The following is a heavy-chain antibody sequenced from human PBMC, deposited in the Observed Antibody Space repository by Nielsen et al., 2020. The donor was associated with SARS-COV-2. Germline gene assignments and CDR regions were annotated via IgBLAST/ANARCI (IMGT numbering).Heavy chain of an antibody. CDR1: GGSINSGGHS. CDR3: AGDQGLRYAMDV. Sequence: SETLSLTCTVSGGSINSGGHSWTWVRQPPGKGLEWIGLIYPTGNTHYNPSLKSRVTISVDKTENHFSLKLTSVTAADTAVYFCAGDQGLRYAMDVWGQGTTVTVSS. CDR2: IYPTGNT. J-gene: IGHJ6*02. D-gene: IGHD3-9*01. V-gene: IGHV4-30-2*01.